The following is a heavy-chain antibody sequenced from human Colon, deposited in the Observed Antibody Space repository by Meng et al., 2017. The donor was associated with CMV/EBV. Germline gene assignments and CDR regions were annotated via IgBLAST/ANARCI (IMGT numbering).Heavy chain of an antibody. Sequence: SLKISCAGSGFTFSSYAMHWVRQAPGKGLEWVAVISYDGSNTYYADSVKGRFTTSRDNSKNTLYVQMNSLRAEDTAVYYCAKTMQDIVVVPAAPFDYWGQGTLVTVSS. CDR3: AKTMQDIVVVPAAPFDY. CDR2: ISYDGSNT. D-gene: IGHD2-2*01. J-gene: IGHJ4*02. CDR1: GFTFSSYA. V-gene: IGHV3-30-3*02.